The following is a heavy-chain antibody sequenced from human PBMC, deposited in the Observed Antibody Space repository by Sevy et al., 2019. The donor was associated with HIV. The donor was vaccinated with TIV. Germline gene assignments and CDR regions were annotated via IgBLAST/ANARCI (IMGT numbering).Heavy chain of an antibody. CDR1: GFTFETYW. CDR2: INDDGTNI. J-gene: IGHJ4*02. D-gene: IGHD3-16*02. Sequence: GGSLRLSCVTSGFTFETYWMHWVRQVPGKGLMWVSRINDDGTNIRYADSVEGRFTVSRDNAKNTLYLQLNSLRADDTGVYYCARDSTITGLYDSWGQGTLVTVSS. CDR3: ARDSTITGLYDS. V-gene: IGHV3-74*01.